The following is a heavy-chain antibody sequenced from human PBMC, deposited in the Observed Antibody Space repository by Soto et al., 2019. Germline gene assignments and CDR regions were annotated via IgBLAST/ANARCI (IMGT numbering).Heavy chain of an antibody. D-gene: IGHD6-19*01. V-gene: IGHV1-8*01. CDR2: MNPNSGNT. CDR3: ARERAVAGFDY. J-gene: IGHJ4*02. CDR1: GYTFTSYD. Sequence: QVQLVQSGAEVKKPGASVKVSCKASGYTFTSYDINWVRQATGQGLEWMGWMNPNSGNTGYAQKFQGRVTMTRNTSISPAYMELRSLNSVESAVYYCARERAVAGFDYWGQGTLVTVSS.